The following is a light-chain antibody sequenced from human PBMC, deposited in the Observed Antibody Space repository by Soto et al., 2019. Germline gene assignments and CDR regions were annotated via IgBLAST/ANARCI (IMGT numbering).Light chain of an antibody. CDR1: RTVLYSSDNRNY. CDR2: WAS. CDR3: QQYYSTPRT. J-gene: IGKJ1*01. Sequence: DIVMTQSPDSLAVSLGERATINCKSSRTVLYSSDNRNYLAWYQHKPGQPPKLLIYWASTRKSGVPDRFSGSGSGTDFTLTIASLQAEDVAVYYCQQYYSTPRTFGQGTRVEIK. V-gene: IGKV4-1*01.